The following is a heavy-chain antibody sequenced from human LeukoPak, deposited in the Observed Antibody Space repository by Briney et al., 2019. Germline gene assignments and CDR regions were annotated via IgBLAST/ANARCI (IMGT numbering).Heavy chain of an antibody. D-gene: IGHD6-19*01. Sequence: ASVKVSCKASGYAFTNYYLNWVRQATGQGLEWMGWMNPNSGNTGYAQKFQGRVTMTRNTSISTAYMELSSLRSEDTAVYYCARDSPNLIAVAGTPYYYYYYMDVWGKGTTVTISS. CDR3: ARDSPNLIAVAGTPYYYYYYMDV. V-gene: IGHV1-8*01. CDR1: GYAFTNYY. J-gene: IGHJ6*03. CDR2: MNPNSGNT.